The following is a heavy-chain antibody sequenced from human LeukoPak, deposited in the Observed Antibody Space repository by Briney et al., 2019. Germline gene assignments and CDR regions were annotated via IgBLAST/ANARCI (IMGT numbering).Heavy chain of an antibody. CDR1: GDSIRRPY. J-gene: IGHJ3*01. V-gene: IGHV4-59*08. CDR2: IDQNGNT. D-gene: IGHD5-24*01. CDR3: ATHQLLQFDVFNV. Sequence: SETLSLTCTVSGDSIRRPYWSWIRQPPGKGLEWIGYIDQNGNTDYNSSLQSRVSISADTSKSQFSLKQTSVTAEDTAVYYCATHQLLQFDVFNVWGQGTMVTVSS.